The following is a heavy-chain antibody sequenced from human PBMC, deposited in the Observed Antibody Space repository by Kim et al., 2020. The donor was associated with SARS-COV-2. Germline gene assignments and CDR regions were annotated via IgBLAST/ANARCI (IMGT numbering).Heavy chain of an antibody. Sequence: SETLSLTCTVSGGSISSSSYYWGWIRQPPGKGLEWIGSIYYSGSTYYNPSLKSRVTISVDTSKNQFSLKLSSVTAADTAVYYCARHRVVIIINDAFDIWGQGTMVTVSS. J-gene: IGHJ3*02. CDR2: IYYSGST. D-gene: IGHD3-3*01. V-gene: IGHV4-39*01. CDR3: ARHRVVIIINDAFDI. CDR1: GGSISSSSYY.